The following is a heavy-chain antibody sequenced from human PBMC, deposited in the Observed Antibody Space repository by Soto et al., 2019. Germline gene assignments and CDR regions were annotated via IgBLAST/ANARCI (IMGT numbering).Heavy chain of an antibody. CDR1: GFTFSIYS. J-gene: IGHJ6*02. CDR3: ATYYGSGSYFPDHYYYGMDV. CDR2: ISSTSSTI. D-gene: IGHD3-10*01. V-gene: IGHV3-48*01. Sequence: GGSLRLSCAASGFTFSIYSMNWVRQAPGKGLEWTSYISSTSSTIYYADSVKGRFTISRDNAKNSLYLQMNSLRAEDTAVYYCATYYGSGSYFPDHYYYGMDVWGQGTTVTVSS.